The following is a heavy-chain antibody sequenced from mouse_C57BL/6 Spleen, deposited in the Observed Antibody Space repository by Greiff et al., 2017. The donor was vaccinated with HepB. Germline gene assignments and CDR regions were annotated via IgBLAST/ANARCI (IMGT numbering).Heavy chain of an antibody. V-gene: IGHV1-55*01. D-gene: IGHD4-1*01. CDR3: ARRLTGYAMDY. CDR2: IYPGSGST. J-gene: IGHJ4*01. Sequence: VQLQQPGAELVKPGASVKMSCKASGYTFTSYWITWVKQRPGQGLEWIGDIYPGSGSTNYNEKFKSKATLTVDTSSSTAYMQRSSLTSEDSAVYYCARRLTGYAMDYWGQGTSVTVSS. CDR1: GYTFTSYW.